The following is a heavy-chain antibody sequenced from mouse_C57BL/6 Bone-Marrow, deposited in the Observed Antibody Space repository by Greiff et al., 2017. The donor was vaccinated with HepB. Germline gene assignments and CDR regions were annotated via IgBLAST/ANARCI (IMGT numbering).Heavy chain of an antibody. CDR3: ARNGEGFDY. CDR2: INPYNGGT. V-gene: IGHV1-19*01. CDR1: GYTFTDYY. J-gene: IGHJ2*01. Sequence: EVQLQQSGPVPVKPGASVKMSCKASGYTFTDYYMNWVKQSHGKSLEWIGVINPYNGGTSYNQKFKGKATLTVDKSSSTAYMELNSLTSEDSAVYYCARNGEGFDYWGQGTTLTVSS.